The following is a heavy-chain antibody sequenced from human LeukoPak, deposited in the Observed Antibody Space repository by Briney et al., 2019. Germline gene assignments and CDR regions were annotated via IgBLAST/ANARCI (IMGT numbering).Heavy chain of an antibody. D-gene: IGHD6-13*01. CDR2: IYGGGTT. CDR1: GLSVNSSY. V-gene: IGHV3-66*01. CDR3: ARGGARQQLVENYFDY. Sequence: GGSLRLSCAASGLSVNSSYMSWVRQAPGKGLEWVSVIYGGGTTYYADSVKGRFTISRDNSKNTLYLQMNSLRAEDTAVYYCARGGARQQLVENYFDYWGQGTLVTVSS. J-gene: IGHJ4*02.